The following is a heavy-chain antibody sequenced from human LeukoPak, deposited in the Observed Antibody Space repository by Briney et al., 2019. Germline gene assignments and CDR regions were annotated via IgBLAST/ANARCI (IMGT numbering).Heavy chain of an antibody. J-gene: IGHJ4*02. CDR2: IQKDGSEA. CDR1: GFTLSNYW. Sequence: GGSLRLSCTTSGFTLSNYWMTWVRQAPGKGLEWVAKIQKDGSEAYYVDSMEGRFTISRDNAKNSLSLQMNSLRAEDTAVYYCARRDHGDYGEEYWGQGTLVTVSS. V-gene: IGHV3-7*01. D-gene: IGHD4-17*01. CDR3: ARRDHGDYGEEY.